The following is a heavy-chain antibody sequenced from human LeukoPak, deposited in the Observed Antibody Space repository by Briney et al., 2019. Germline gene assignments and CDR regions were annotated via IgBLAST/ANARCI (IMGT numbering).Heavy chain of an antibody. CDR2: IKQDGSGL. J-gene: IGHJ4*02. V-gene: IGHV3-7*03. CDR1: GFTFNNYW. Sequence: GGSLRLSCAASGFTFNNYWMSWVRQAPGKGLEWVANIKQDGSGLYYVESVKGRFTISRDNAKNSLYLRMTSLRAEDTAVYYCARERLDSGSYYIDYWGQGTLVTVSS. CDR3: ARERLDSGSYYIDY. D-gene: IGHD1-26*01.